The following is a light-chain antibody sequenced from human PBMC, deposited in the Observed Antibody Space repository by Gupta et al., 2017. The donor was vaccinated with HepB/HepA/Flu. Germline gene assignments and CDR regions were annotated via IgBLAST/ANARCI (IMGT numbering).Light chain of an antibody. CDR2: DVS. V-gene: IGLV2-14*03. CDR1: SRDVGGDKY. Sequence: QSALTQPASVSGSPGQSITISCTGTSRDVGGDKYVSWYQQPPGEAPKLMIYDVSDRPSGVSNRFSGSKSGNTASLTISGLQPEDEADYYCSSYTRSSTLVFGGGTKLTVL. J-gene: IGLJ2*01. CDR3: SSYTRSSTLV.